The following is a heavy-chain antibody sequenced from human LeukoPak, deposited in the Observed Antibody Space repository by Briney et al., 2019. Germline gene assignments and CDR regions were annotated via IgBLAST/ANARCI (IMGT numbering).Heavy chain of an antibody. CDR3: ARAPGVATYNWFDP. CDR2: MNPNSGNT. CDR1: GYTFTSYD. D-gene: IGHD5-12*01. J-gene: IGHJ5*02. Sequence: ASVKVSCKASGYTFTSYDINWVRQATGQGLEWMGWMNPNSGNTGYAQKFQGRVTITRNTSISTAYMELSRLRSEDTAVYYCARAPGVATYNWFDPWGQGTLVTVSS. V-gene: IGHV1-8*03.